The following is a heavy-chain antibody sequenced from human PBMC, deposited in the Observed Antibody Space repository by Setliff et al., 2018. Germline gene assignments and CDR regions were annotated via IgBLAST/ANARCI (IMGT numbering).Heavy chain of an antibody. Sequence: SETLSLTCTVSGGSISSYYWSWIRQPPGKRLEWIGYIYYSGSTNYNPSLESRVTISVETSKNQFSLRLNSATAADTAVYYCARVPRFTDTRNAFDIWGQGTMVTVSS. CDR3: ARVPRFTDTRNAFDI. CDR1: GGSISSYY. V-gene: IGHV4-59*01. D-gene: IGHD5-18*01. CDR2: IYYSGST. J-gene: IGHJ3*02.